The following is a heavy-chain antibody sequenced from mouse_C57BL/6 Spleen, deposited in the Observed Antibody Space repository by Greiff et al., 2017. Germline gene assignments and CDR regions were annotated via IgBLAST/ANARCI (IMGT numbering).Heavy chain of an antibody. J-gene: IGHJ4*01. Sequence: QVQLQQSGAELVKPGASVKISCKASGYAFSSYWMNWVKQRPGKGLEWIGQLYPGDGDTNYNGKFKGKATLTADKSSSTAYMQLSSLTSEDSAVXFCARGGDYEGYYAMDYWGQGTSVTVSS. CDR1: GYAFSSYW. V-gene: IGHV1-80*01. CDR2: LYPGDGDT. D-gene: IGHD2-4*01. CDR3: ARGGDYEGYYAMDY.